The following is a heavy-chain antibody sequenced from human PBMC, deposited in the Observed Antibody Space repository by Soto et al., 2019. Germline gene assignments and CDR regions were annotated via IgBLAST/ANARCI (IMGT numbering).Heavy chain of an antibody. V-gene: IGHV4-30-4*01. J-gene: IGHJ4*02. D-gene: IGHD5-12*01. CDR3: ARGGVATILY. CDR2: IYYSGST. CDR1: GGSISSGDYY. Sequence: SETLSLTCTVSGGSISSGDYYWSWIRQPPGKGLEWIGYIYYSGSTYYNPSLKSRVTISVDTSKNQFSLKLSSVTAADTAVYYCARGGVATILYWGQGTLGTVSS.